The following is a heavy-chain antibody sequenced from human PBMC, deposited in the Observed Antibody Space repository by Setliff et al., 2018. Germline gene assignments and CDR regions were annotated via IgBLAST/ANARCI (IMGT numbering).Heavy chain of an antibody. V-gene: IGHV3-53*01. CDR1: GLIVSDIH. Sequence: PGESLKISCAVSGLIVSDIHMTWVRQTPGKGLEWLSVIYNSDSRYYADSVKGRFTTSRDDSKNTLYLQMNNLRADDTAIYYCARDLGNWFDPWGQGTLVTVSS. J-gene: IGHJ5*01. CDR3: ARDLGNWFDP. CDR2: IYNSDSR. D-gene: IGHD3-16*01.